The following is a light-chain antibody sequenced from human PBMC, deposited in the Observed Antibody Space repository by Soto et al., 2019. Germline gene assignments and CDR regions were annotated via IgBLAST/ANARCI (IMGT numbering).Light chain of an antibody. CDR1: TSDVGGYNY. CDR3: SSYTSSSTPYVV. CDR2: DVS. Sequence: QSALTQPASVSGSPGQSITISCTGTTSDVGGYNYVSWYQQHSGKAPKLMIYDVSNRPSGVSNRFSGAKSGNTASLTISGVQAEDEADYYCSSYTSSSTPYVVFGGGTKLTVL. V-gene: IGLV2-14*01. J-gene: IGLJ2*01.